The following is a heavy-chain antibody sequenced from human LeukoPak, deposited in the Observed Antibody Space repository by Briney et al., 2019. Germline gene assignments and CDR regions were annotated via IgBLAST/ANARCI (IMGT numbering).Heavy chain of an antibody. CDR3: ARDARRGVELKAFDI. CDR2: IYYSGST. D-gene: IGHD1-7*01. J-gene: IGHJ3*02. Sequence: SETLSLTCTVSGGSLSSYYWSWLRQPPGKGLEWIGYIYYSGSTNYNPSLKSRVTISVDTSKNQSSLKLSSVNAADTAVYYCARDARRGVELKAFDIWGQGTMVTVSS. CDR1: GGSLSSYY. V-gene: IGHV4-59*01.